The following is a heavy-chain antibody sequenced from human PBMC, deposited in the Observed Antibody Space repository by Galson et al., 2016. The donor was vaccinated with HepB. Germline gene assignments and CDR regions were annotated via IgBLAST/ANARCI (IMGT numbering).Heavy chain of an antibody. Sequence: LSLTCTVSGGSISSANYYWNWLRQPAGEGLQWIGRVSSSGSPKYNPSLETRVTVSINTSENQFSLRLTSVTAADTAVYYCARGLTPYYFDSWGLGTLLTVSS. CDR2: VSSSGSP. CDR3: ARGLTPYYFDS. CDR1: GGSISSANYY. J-gene: IGHJ4*02. V-gene: IGHV4-61*02.